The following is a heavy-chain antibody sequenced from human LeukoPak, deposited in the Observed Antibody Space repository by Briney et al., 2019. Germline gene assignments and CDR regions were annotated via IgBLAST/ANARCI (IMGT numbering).Heavy chain of an antibody. D-gene: IGHD1-20*01. V-gene: IGHV3-48*01. J-gene: IGHJ4*02. Sequence: PGGSLRLSCAASGFNFSIYSMNWVRQAPGKGLEWVSYITRSSTTIYYADSVKGRFTISRDNSKNTLYLQMNSLRAEDTAVYYCAKEGITGAHDYWGQGTLVTVSS. CDR2: ITRSSTTI. CDR1: GFNFSIYS. CDR3: AKEGITGAHDY.